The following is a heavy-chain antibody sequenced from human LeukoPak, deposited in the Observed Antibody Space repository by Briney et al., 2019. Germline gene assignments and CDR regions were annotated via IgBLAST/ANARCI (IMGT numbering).Heavy chain of an antibody. CDR2: ISAYNGNT. CDR1: GYTFTSYG. D-gene: IGHD3-3*01. J-gene: IGHJ4*02. V-gene: IGHV1-18*01. Sequence: ASVKVSCKASGYTFTSYGISWVRQAPGQGLEWMGWISAYNGNTNYAQKLQGRVTMTTDTSTSTAYMELRSLRSDDTAVYYCARGPLRFFPPYYFDYWGQGTLVTVSS. CDR3: ARGPLRFFPPYYFDY.